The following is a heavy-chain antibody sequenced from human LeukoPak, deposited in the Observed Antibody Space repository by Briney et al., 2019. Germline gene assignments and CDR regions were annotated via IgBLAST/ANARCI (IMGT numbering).Heavy chain of an antibody. CDR1: GYTFTSYD. Sequence: ASVKVSCKASGYTFTSYDINWVRQATGQGLEWMGWMNPNSGNTGYAQKFQGRVTTTGNTSISTAYMELSSLRSGDTAVYYCARGSWYSHDSFDYWGQGTLVTVSS. J-gene: IGHJ4*02. D-gene: IGHD6-13*01. V-gene: IGHV1-8*01. CDR3: ARGSWYSHDSFDY. CDR2: MNPNSGNT.